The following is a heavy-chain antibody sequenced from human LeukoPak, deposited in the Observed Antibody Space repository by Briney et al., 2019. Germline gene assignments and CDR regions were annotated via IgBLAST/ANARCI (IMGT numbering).Heavy chain of an antibody. CDR1: GFSFDDYV. Sequence: PGGSLRLSCAASGFSFDDYVMHWVRQAPGKGLEWVSGISWNSGSIGYADSVKGRFTISRDNAKNSLYLQMNSLRAEDTALYYCAKDIERYCSSTSCYRGYGMDVWGQGTTVTVSS. J-gene: IGHJ6*02. CDR3: AKDIERYCSSTSCYRGYGMDV. CDR2: ISWNSGSI. D-gene: IGHD2-2*01. V-gene: IGHV3-9*01.